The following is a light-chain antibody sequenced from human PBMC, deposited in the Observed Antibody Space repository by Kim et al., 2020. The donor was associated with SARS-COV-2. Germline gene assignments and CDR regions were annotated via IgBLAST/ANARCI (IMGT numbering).Light chain of an antibody. V-gene: IGKV3-11*01. CDR3: QQRSNWPPLLT. CDR2: DAS. J-gene: IGKJ4*01. CDR1: QSVSSY. Sequence: PGESAPLSCRASQSVSSYLAWYQQKPGQAPRLLIYDASNRATGIPARFSGSGSGTDFTLTISSLEPEDFAVYYCQQRSNWPPLLTFGGGTKVDIK.